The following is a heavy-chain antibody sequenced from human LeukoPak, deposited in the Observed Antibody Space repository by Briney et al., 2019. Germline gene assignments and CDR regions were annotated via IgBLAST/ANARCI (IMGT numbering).Heavy chain of an antibody. V-gene: IGHV3-30*02. J-gene: IGHJ5*02. CDR3: ATQRRRIVGVNWFDP. CDR2: IRYDGSNK. D-gene: IGHD1-26*01. Sequence: GGSLRLSCAASGFTFSSYGMHWVRQAPGKGLEWVAFIRYDGSNKYYADSVKGRFTISRDNSKNTLYLQMNSLRAEDTAVYYCATQRRRIVGVNWFDPWGQGTLVTVSS. CDR1: GFTFSSYG.